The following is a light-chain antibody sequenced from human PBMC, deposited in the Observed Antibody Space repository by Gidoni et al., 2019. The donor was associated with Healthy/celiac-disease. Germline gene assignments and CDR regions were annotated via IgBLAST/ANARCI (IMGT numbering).Light chain of an antibody. J-gene: IGKJ3*01. CDR3: QQLNSYLT. CDR2: AAS. V-gene: IGKV1-9*01. Sequence: DIQLTQSPSFLSASVGDRVTITCWASQGISSYLAWYQQKPGKAPKLLIYAASTLQSGVPSRFGGSGAGTEFTLTISSLQPEDFATYYCQQLNSYLTFGPGTKVEIK. CDR1: QGISSY.